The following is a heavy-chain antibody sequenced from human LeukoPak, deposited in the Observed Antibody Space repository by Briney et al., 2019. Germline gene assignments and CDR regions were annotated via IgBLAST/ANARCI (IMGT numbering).Heavy chain of an antibody. V-gene: IGHV4-4*02. CDR2: VHLDGRT. CDR1: GGSVISTNW. Sequence: SETLFLTCGVSGGSVISTNWWTWVRQPPGQGLEWIGEVHLDGRTNYNPSLGSRLTMSVDLSENQVSLKLTSVTAADTAVYYCAREGGFYRPLDYSGQGTLVTVSS. J-gene: IGHJ4*02. CDR3: AREGGFYRPLDY. D-gene: IGHD3-3*01.